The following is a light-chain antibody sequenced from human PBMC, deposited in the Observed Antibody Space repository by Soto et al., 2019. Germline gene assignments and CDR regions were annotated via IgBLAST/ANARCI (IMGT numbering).Light chain of an antibody. CDR1: QSAGNF. CDR2: YIS. Sequence: EIVLTQSPANLSVSPGETASLSCRASQSAGNFLAWYQQKPGQAPRLLIYYISTRATGIPARFSGSGSGTEFTLTINSLQSEDSAVYYCQQHNQWPITFGQGTRLEIK. CDR3: QQHNQWPIT. J-gene: IGKJ5*01. V-gene: IGKV3D-15*01.